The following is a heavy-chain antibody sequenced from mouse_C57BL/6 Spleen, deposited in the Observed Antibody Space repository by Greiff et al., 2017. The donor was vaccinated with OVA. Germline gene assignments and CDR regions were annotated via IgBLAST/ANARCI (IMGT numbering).Heavy chain of an antibody. CDR1: GYTFTSYW. Sequence: QVQLQQSGAELVKPGASVKMSCKASGYTFTSYWITWVKQRPGQGLEWIGDIYPGSGSTNYNEKFKSKATLTVDTSSSTAYMQLSSLTSEESAVYYCAREEIGYWYFDVWGTGTTVTVSS. CDR2: IYPGSGST. J-gene: IGHJ1*03. CDR3: AREEIGYWYFDV. V-gene: IGHV1-55*01. D-gene: IGHD2-14*01.